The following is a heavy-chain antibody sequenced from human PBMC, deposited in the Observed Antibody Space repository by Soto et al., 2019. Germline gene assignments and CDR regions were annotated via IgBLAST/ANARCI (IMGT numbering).Heavy chain of an antibody. CDR1: GVTVNNYY. D-gene: IGHD6-13*01. V-gene: IGHV3-11*06. CDR2: ISSSSSYT. J-gene: IGHJ4*02. CDR3: AGSIAAAGNYFAY. Sequence: CLGLCCAASGVTVNNYYVGGIRKAPGKGLEWVSYISSSSSYTNYADSVKGRFTISRDNAKNSLYLQMNSLRAEDTAVYYCAGSIAAAGNYFAYWGQGTLV.